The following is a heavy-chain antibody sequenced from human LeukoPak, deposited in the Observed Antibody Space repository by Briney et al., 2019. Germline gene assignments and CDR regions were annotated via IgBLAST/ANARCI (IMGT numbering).Heavy chain of an antibody. Sequence: GGSLRLSCAASGFTFRNYGMHWVRQAPGKGLEWVAVISYDGSNKYYTDSVKGRFTISRDNSKNTLYLQMNSLRAEDTAVYYCAKDSVDTTIFDAFDIWGQGTMVTVSS. D-gene: IGHD5-18*01. CDR2: ISYDGSNK. CDR1: GFTFRNYG. CDR3: AKDSVDTTIFDAFDI. V-gene: IGHV3-30*18. J-gene: IGHJ3*02.